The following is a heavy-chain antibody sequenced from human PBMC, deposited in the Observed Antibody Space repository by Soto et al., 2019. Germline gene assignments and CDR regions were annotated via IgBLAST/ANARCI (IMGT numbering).Heavy chain of an antibody. CDR2: MYYTGVT. V-gene: IGHV4-61*01. D-gene: IGHD3-10*01. Sequence: SETLSLTCSVSAGSVRSGNHFWNWIRQPPGRRLEWLGYMYYTGVTNYSPSLKSRVSMSVDTSKNQFSLKLTSLTAADTAVYYCERGGEPLGYYGLDVWGQGITVTVS. J-gene: IGHJ6*02. CDR1: AGSVRSGNHF. CDR3: ERGGEPLGYYGLDV.